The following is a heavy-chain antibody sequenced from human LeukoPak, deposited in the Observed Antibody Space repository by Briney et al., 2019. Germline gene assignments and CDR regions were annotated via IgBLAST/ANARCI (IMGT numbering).Heavy chain of an antibody. D-gene: IGHD6-19*01. V-gene: IGHV1-18*01. CDR1: GYTFSSFG. CDR2: IGACNGNT. J-gene: IGHJ4*02. Sequence: ASVKVSCKASGYTFSSFGISWVRQAPGQGLEWMGWIGACNGNTNYDQKFQGRVTMTTETSTSTAYMELRSLRSDDTAVYYCARDGYSSGWFQDYWGQGTLVTVSS. CDR3: ARDGYSSGWFQDY.